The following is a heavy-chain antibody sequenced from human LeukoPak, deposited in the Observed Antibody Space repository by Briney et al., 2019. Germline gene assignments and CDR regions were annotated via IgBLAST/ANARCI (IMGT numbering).Heavy chain of an antibody. D-gene: IGHD7-27*01. CDR1: RFTFDDYA. CDR2: IIWNRGSI. J-gene: IGHJ6*02. CDR3: AKELTGTYHYSGMDV. V-gene: IGHV3-9*01. Sequence: QPGGSLRLSCAASRFTFDDYAVLWVRQATGKGLEGVSGIIWNRGSIGYAVSVKGRFTISRDNHKNSLYMQMNRLRAEDTAFYYCAKELTGTYHYSGMDVLGQGTTVTVSS.